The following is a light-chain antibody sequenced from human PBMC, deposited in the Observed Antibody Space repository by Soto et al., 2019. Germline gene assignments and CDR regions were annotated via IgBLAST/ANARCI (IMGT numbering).Light chain of an antibody. CDR2: GTS. CDR3: QQRSNWPPLT. CDR1: QSVSSHF. Sequence: EIVLTQSPGTLSLSPGDRATLSCRASQSVSSHFLAWYQQKPGQAPRLLIHGTSSRATGIPDRFSGSGSGTDFTLTISSLEPEDFAVYYCQQRSNWPPLTFGGGTKVDIK. J-gene: IGKJ4*01. V-gene: IGKV3D-20*02.